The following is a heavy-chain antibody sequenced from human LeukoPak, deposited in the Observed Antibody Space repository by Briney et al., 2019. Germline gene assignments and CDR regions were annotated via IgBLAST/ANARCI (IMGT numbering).Heavy chain of an antibody. Sequence: PSETLSLTCAVSGGSISSGAYSRSWIRQPPGKGLEWTGYIYHSGSTYYNPSLKSRVTMSVDTSKNQFSLKLSSVTAADTAVYYCARPYYDSSGYYHDAFDIWGQGTMTVSS. CDR3: ARPYYDSSGYYHDAFDI. CDR1: GGSISSGAYS. D-gene: IGHD3-22*01. J-gene: IGHJ3*02. V-gene: IGHV4-30-4*07. CDR2: IYHSGST.